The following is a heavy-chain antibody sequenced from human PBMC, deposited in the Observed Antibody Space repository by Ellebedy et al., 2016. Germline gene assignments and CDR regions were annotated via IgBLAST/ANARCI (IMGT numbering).Heavy chain of an antibody. Sequence: GESLKISXAASGFTFSSYAMHWVRQAPGKGLEWVAVISYDGSNKYYADSVKGRFTISRDNSKNTLYLQMNSLRAEDTAVYYAVVVPAANDAFDIWGQGTMVTVSS. D-gene: IGHD2-2*01. V-gene: IGHV3-30*04. CDR2: ISYDGSNK. CDR1: GFTFSSYA. J-gene: IGHJ3*02. CDR3: VVVPAANDAFDI.